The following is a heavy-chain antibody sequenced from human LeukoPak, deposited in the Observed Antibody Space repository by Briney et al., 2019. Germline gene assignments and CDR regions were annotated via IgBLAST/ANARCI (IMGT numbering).Heavy chain of an antibody. J-gene: IGHJ6*03. Sequence: ASVKVSCKASGYTFTSYGISWVRQAPGQGLEWMGWISAYNGNTNYAQKLQGRVTMTTDTSTSTAYMELSSLRSEDTAVYYCARVTRVLRFSHYYYYMDVWGKGTTVTVSS. CDR3: ARVTRVLRFSHYYYYMDV. V-gene: IGHV1-18*01. CDR1: GYTFTSYG. D-gene: IGHD3-3*01. CDR2: ISAYNGNT.